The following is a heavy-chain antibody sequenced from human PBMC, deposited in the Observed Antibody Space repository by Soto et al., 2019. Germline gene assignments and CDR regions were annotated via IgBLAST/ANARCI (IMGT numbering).Heavy chain of an antibody. V-gene: IGHV3-74*01. CDR1: GLTFSTYW. J-gene: IGHJ6*01. CDR3: AREGCSGGNRSTHYFYGMGV. CDR2: VISDGITT. Sequence: GGSLRLSCAASGLTFSTYWMHWFRQSPGKGLVWVSRVISDGITTSYADSVKGRFTISRDNAKNTLYLQMNSLRAEDTAVYYCAREGCSGGNRSTHYFYGMGVWEQVTTVTVSS. D-gene: IGHD2-15*01.